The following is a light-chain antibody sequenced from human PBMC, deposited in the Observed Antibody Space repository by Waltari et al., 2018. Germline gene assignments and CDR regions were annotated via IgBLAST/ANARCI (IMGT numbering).Light chain of an antibody. V-gene: IGLV2-23*01. CDR1: SSGVGRYNL. CDR2: EGS. CDR3: CSYAGSHVV. J-gene: IGLJ2*01. Sequence: QSALTQPASVSGSPGQSITIPCPGTSSGVGRYNLVSWYQQHPGKAPKLMIYEGSKRPSGVSNRFSGSKSGNTASLTISGLQAEDEADYYCCSYAGSHVVFGGGTKLTVL.